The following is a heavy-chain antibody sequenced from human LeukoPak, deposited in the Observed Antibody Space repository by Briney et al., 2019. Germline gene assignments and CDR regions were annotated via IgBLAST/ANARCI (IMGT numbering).Heavy chain of an antibody. CDR1: GFTFSSYA. D-gene: IGHD5-12*01. CDR2: IKNNGVGGTT. V-gene: IGHV3-15*01. CDR3: IEATQLIVATNWFDP. Sequence: RPGGSLRLSCAASGFTFSSYAMNWVRQAPGKGLEWVGRIKNNGVGGTTDYAAPVKGRFTISRDDSKNTLYLQMNSLKIEDTAVYYCIEATQLIVATNWFDPWGQGTPVIVSS. J-gene: IGHJ5*02.